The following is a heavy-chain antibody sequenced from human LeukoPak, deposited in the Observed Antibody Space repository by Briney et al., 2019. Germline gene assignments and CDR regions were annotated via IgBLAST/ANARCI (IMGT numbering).Heavy chain of an antibody. V-gene: IGHV3-21*01. CDR3: ARAKSSKLVPPDY. CDR2: ISSSSYI. Sequence: PGGSLRLSCAASGFTFSSYSMNWVRQAPGKGLEWVSSISSSSYIYYADSVKGRFTISRDNAKNSLYLQMNSLRAEDTAVYYCARAKSSKLVPPDYWGQGTLVTVSS. D-gene: IGHD2-8*02. CDR1: GFTFSSYS. J-gene: IGHJ4*02.